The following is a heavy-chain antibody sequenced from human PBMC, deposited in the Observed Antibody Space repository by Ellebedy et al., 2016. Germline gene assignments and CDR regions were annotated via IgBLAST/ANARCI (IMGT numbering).Heavy chain of an antibody. CDR3: ARVAYYYDSSGSYYYYFDY. CDR1: GFTFSSSS. J-gene: IGHJ4*02. Sequence: GGSLRLSCAASGFTFSSSSMNWVRQAPGKGLEWVSSISSSSSYIYYADSMKGRFTISRDNAKNSLYLHMNSLRAEDTAVYYCARVAYYYDSSGSYYYYFDYWGQGTLVTVSS. D-gene: IGHD3-22*01. V-gene: IGHV3-21*01. CDR2: ISSSSSYI.